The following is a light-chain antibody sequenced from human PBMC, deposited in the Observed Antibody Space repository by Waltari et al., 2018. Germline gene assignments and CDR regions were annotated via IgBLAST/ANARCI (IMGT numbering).Light chain of an antibody. CDR1: QDISNY. CDR3: QQYDNLYT. V-gene: IGKV1-33*01. CDR2: DAS. Sequence: DIQMTQSPSSLSASVGDRVTITCQASQDISNYLNWYQKKPGKAPKLLIYDASNLETGVPSRFSGSGSETDFTFTISSLQPEDIATYYCQQYDNLYTFGQGTKLEIK. J-gene: IGKJ2*01.